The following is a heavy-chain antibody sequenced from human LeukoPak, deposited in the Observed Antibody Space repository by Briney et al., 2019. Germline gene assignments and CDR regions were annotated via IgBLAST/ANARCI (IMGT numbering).Heavy chain of an antibody. CDR2: ISTSSTYT. D-gene: IGHD3-22*01. CDR3: SREQPSYYDTSGYDY. CDR1: GFTFSSYS. V-gene: IGHV3-21*06. Sequence: GGSLRLSCAASGFTFSSYSMNWVRQAPGKGLEWVSSISTSSTYTKYADSVKGRFTISRDNAKNSVYLQMNSLRAEDTAVYYCSREQPSYYDTSGYDYWGQGTLVTVSS. J-gene: IGHJ4*02.